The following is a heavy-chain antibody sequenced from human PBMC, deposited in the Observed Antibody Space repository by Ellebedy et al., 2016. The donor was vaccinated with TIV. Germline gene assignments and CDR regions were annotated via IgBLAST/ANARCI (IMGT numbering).Heavy chain of an antibody. CDR1: GFAFRTYA. Sequence: PGGSLRLSCAAPGFAFRTYAMHWLRKAPGKGLEWVAVISNDESGNDHEDSVKDRFTISRDNPKNTLNLQMNSLRAEDTAVSYCMKGGFDRNGYFGPPVEYWGQGTLVTVSS. D-gene: IGHD3-22*01. CDR2: ISNDESGN. CDR3: MKGGFDRNGYFGPPVEY. V-gene: IGHV3-30*18. J-gene: IGHJ4*02.